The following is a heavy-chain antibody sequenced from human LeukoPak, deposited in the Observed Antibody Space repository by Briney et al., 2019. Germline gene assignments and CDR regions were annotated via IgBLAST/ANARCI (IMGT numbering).Heavy chain of an antibody. V-gene: IGHV1-69*06. Sequence: ASVKVSCKASGGTFSSYTISWVGQAPGQGLEWMGGIIPIFGRANYAHKFQGRLTITAHKSTTTAYTELSSLRSEDTAVYYCATYYCSTPSCSPPYNWNYGDYYYMDVWGKGTTVTVSS. CDR2: IIPIFGRA. J-gene: IGHJ6*03. CDR3: ATYYCSTPSCSPPYNWNYGDYYYMDV. D-gene: IGHD1-7*01. CDR1: GGTFSSYT.